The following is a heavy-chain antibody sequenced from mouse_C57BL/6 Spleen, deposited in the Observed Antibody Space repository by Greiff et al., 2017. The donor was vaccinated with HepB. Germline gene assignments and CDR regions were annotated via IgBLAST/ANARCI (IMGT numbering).Heavy chain of an antibody. D-gene: IGHD1-1*01. J-gene: IGHJ4*01. V-gene: IGHV1-19*01. CDR3: ARDNYGGAMDY. Sequence: EVQLQQSGPVLVKPGASVKMSCKASGYTFTDYYMNWVKQSHGKSLEWIGVINPYNGGTSYNQKFKGKATLTVDKSSSTAYMELNSLTSEDSAVYYCARDNYGGAMDYWGQGTSVTVSS. CDR2: INPYNGGT. CDR1: GYTFTDYY.